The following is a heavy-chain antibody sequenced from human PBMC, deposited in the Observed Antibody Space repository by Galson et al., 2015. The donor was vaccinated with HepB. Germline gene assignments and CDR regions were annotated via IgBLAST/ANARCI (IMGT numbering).Heavy chain of an antibody. CDR2: IYYSGST. V-gene: IGHV4-28*03. D-gene: IGHD2-2*01. Sequence: ETLSLTCAVSGYSISSSNWWGWIRQPPGKGLEWIGYIYYSGSTNYNPSLKSRVTISVDTSKNQFSLKLSSVTAADTAVYYCARDRCSSTSCEQYYYYGMDVWGQGTTVTVSS. CDR3: ARDRCSSTSCEQYYYYGMDV. J-gene: IGHJ6*02. CDR1: GYSISSSNW.